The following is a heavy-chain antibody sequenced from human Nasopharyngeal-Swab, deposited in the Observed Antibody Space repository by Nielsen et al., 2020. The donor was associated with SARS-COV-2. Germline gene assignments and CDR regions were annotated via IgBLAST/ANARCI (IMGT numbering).Heavy chain of an antibody. CDR2: ISSSSSTI. V-gene: IGHV3-48*04. CDR3: ARGPKQLGSIDY. D-gene: IGHD6-6*01. J-gene: IGHJ4*02. CDR1: GFTLSSYS. Sequence: GGALRLYCAASGFTLSSYSMKWVRQAPGKGLEWVSYISSSSSTIYYADSVKGRFTISRDNAKNSLYLQMNSLRAEDTAVYYCARGPKQLGSIDYWGQGTLVTVSS.